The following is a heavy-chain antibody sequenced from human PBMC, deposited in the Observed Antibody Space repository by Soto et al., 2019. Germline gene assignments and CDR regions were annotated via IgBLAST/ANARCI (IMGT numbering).Heavy chain of an antibody. V-gene: IGHV1-18*01. D-gene: IGHD4-4*01. CDR3: AGDPDSHYNDSHASSYP. CDR1: GYTLTSYG. Sequence: ASVKVSCKASGYTLTSYGISWVRQAPGQGLEWMGWISAYNGNTNYAQKFQGRVTISADKFTGTAYMELTGLRSDDTAVYYCAGDPDSHYNDSHASSYPWGQGTLVTVSS. J-gene: IGHJ5*02. CDR2: ISAYNGNT.